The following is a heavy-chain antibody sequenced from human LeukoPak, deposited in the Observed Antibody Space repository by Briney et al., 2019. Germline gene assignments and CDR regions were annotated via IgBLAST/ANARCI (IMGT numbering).Heavy chain of an antibody. CDR3: ARNLASPYYYGSGTFKVNWFDP. CDR1: GGSISSYY. Sequence: SETLSLTCTVSGGSISSYYWSWVRQPPGKGLEWVGYIYYSGSTNYNPSLKRRVTISVDTSKNQFSLKLSSVTAADTAVYYCARNLASPYYYGSGTFKVNWFDPWGQGTLVTVSS. CDR2: IYYSGST. J-gene: IGHJ5*02. D-gene: IGHD3-10*01. V-gene: IGHV4-59*01.